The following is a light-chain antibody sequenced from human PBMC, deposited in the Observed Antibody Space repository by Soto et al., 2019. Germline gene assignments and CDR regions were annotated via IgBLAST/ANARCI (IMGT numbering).Light chain of an antibody. Sequence: QSVLTQPPSASGAPGHSVTISCSGGSSNIGSNIVNWYQHVPGTAPKLLIHSNNQRPSGVPDRFSGSKSGTSGSLAISGLQSEDEADYYCAAWDDRLDGPIFGGGTKVTVL. CDR2: SNN. V-gene: IGLV1-44*01. CDR1: SSNIGSNI. CDR3: AAWDDRLDGPI. J-gene: IGLJ2*01.